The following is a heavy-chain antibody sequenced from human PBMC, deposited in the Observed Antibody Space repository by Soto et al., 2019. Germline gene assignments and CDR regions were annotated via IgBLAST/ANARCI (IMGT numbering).Heavy chain of an antibody. CDR2: MNPNSGKT. CDR3: ARGFAGITGKEFDS. J-gene: IGHJ4*02. CDR1: GYTFTSYD. D-gene: IGHD1-20*01. V-gene: IGHV1-8*01. Sequence: QVQLVQSGAEVKKPGASVKVSCKASGYTFTSYDINWVRQATGQGHEWMGWMNPNSGKTGYAQKFQGRVPLTRNTSTRTAYMELSSLTSEATAVYYCARGFAGITGKEFDSWGQGALVAVSS.